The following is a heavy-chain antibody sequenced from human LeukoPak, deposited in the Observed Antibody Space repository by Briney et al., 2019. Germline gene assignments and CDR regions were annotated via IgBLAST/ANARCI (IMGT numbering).Heavy chain of an antibody. V-gene: IGHV1-18*01. D-gene: IGHD2-15*01. J-gene: IGHJ4*02. CDR3: ARGYYCSGGSCYSGCFDN. CDR2: ISAHNGNT. Sequence: ASVKVSCKASGYTFTSYGIGWVRQAPGQGLEWMGWISAHNGNTKYAQKLQGRATMTTDTSTSTAYMELRDLRSDDTAVYYCARGYYCSGGSCYSGCFDNWGQGTLVTVSS. CDR1: GYTFTSYG.